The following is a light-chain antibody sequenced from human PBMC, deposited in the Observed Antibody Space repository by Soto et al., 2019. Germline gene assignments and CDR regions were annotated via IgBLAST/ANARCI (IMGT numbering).Light chain of an antibody. CDR1: QYISTW. CDR3: QQYNTYPWT. Sequence: DIQMTQSPSTLSASVGDRVTITCRASQYISTWLAWYHQKPGKAPKLLIYKASSLQSGVPSRFSGSGSGTAFTLTISSLQPDDFATYYCQQYNTYPWTFGQGTKVEIK. V-gene: IGKV1-5*03. J-gene: IGKJ1*01. CDR2: KAS.